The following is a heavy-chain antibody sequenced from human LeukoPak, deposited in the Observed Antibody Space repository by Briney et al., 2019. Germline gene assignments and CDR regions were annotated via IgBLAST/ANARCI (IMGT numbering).Heavy chain of an antibody. V-gene: IGHV4-39*01. Sequence: SETLSLTCTVSGGSISNSSYYWGWIRQPPGKGLEWIGSIYYSGSTYYNPSLKSRVTISVDTSKNQFSLKLSSVTAADTAVYYCARGHYGDYWFDPWGQGTLVTVSS. CDR2: IYYSGST. CDR1: GGSISNSSYY. J-gene: IGHJ5*02. D-gene: IGHD4-17*01. CDR3: ARGHYGDYWFDP.